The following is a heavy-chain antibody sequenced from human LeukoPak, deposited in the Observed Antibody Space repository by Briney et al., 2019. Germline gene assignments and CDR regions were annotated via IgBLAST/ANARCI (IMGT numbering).Heavy chain of an antibody. Sequence: SETLSLTCTVSGGSISSYHWSWIRQPPGKGLEWIGYIYYSGSTNYNPSLKSRVTISVDTSKNQFSLKLSSVTAADTAVYYCARGLGSGNYYVGFDYWGQGTLVTVSS. CDR3: ARGLGSGNYYVGFDY. D-gene: IGHD1-26*01. J-gene: IGHJ4*02. V-gene: IGHV4-59*01. CDR1: GGSISSYH. CDR2: IYYSGST.